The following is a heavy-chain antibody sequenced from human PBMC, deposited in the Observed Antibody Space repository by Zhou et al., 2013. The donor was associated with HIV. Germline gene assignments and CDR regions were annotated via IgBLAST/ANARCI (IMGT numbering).Heavy chain of an antibody. D-gene: IGHD4-17*01. Sequence: QVQLVQSGAEVKKPGASVKVSCKASGYTFTGYYMHWVRQAPGQGLEWMGWINPNSGGTNYAQKFQGWVTMTRDTSISTAYMELSRLRSEDTAVYYCARHRRYGDNSYSFDIWGQGTMVTVSS. CDR2: INPNSGGT. CDR3: ARHRRYGDNSYSFDI. V-gene: IGHV1-2*04. CDR1: GYTFTGYY. J-gene: IGHJ3*02.